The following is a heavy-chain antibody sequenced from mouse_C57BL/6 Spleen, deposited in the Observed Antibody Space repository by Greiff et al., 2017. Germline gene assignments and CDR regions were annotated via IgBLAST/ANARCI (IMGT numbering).Heavy chain of an antibody. CDR3: ARSALTGTAYFGY. CDR1: GYTFTSYW. D-gene: IGHD4-1*01. V-gene: IGHV1-64*01. J-gene: IGHJ2*01. Sequence: QVQLQQPGAELVKPGASVKLSCKASGYTFTSYWMHWVKQRPGQGLEWIGMIHPNSGSTNYNEKFKSKATLTVDKSSSTAYMQLSSLTSEDSAVYYCARSALTGTAYFGYWGQGTTLTVSS. CDR2: IHPNSGST.